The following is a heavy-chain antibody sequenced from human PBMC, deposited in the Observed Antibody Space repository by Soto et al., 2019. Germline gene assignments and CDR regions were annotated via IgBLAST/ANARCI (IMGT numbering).Heavy chain of an antibody. CDR1: GGSIRSSNW. Sequence: QVQLQESGPGLVKPSGTLSLTCAVSGGSIRSSNWWSWVRQPPGKGLEWIGEIYHSGSTNYNPSLKSRATISVDKSKTQFSLKLSSVTAADTAVYSCARAPWDGYTVYYFDYWGQGTLGTVSS. D-gene: IGHD5-18*01. V-gene: IGHV4-4*02. J-gene: IGHJ4*02. CDR2: IYHSGST. CDR3: ARAPWDGYTVYYFDY.